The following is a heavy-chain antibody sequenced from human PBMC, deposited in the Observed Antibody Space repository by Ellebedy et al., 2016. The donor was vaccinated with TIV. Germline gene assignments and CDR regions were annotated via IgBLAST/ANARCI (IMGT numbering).Heavy chain of an antibody. Sequence: ASVKVSXXASGFTFSSYAISWVRQAPGQGLEWMGWINPNSGGTNYAQKFQGWVTMTRDTSISTAYMELSRLRSDDTAVYYCATSTYSSGWYYDYWGQGTLVTVSS. D-gene: IGHD6-19*01. CDR2: INPNSGGT. CDR3: ATSTYSSGWYYDY. V-gene: IGHV1-2*04. CDR1: GFTFSSYA. J-gene: IGHJ4*02.